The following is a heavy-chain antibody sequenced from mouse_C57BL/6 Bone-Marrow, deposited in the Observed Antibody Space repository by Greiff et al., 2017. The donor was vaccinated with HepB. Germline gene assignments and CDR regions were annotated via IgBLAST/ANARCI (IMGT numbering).Heavy chain of an antibody. Sequence: EVQLQQSGPVLVKPGASVKMSCKASGYTFTDYYMNWVKQSHGKSLEWIGVINPYNGGTSYNQKFKGKATLTVDKSSSTTYMELNSLTSEDSAVYYCARGPGYFDVWGTGTTVTFSS. D-gene: IGHD3-3*01. CDR3: ARGPGYFDV. V-gene: IGHV1-19*01. CDR2: INPYNGGT. J-gene: IGHJ1*03. CDR1: GYTFTDYY.